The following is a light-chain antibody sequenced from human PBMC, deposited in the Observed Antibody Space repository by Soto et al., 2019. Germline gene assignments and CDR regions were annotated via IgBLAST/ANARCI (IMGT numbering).Light chain of an antibody. Sequence: QPVLTQPPSASGTPGQRVTISCSGSSSNIGSNYVYWYQQLPGTAPKLLIYRNNQRPSGVPDRFSGSKSGTSASLAISGLRSEDEADYYCAAWDDSLSGRVFGGGTKVTV. J-gene: IGLJ3*02. V-gene: IGLV1-47*01. CDR1: SSNIGSNY. CDR3: AAWDDSLSGRV. CDR2: RNN.